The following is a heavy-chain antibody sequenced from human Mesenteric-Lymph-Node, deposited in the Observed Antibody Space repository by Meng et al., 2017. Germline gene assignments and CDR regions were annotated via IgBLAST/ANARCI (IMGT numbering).Heavy chain of an antibody. D-gene: IGHD2-2*01. CDR1: GYSISSAESF. CDR3: ARGELLWDY. V-gene: IGHV4-30-4*01. CDR2: MDYGGST. J-gene: IGHJ4*02. Sequence: QSRLKEAGPGMVNPSQPMSLTFTCSGYSISSAESFWSWIRQPPGQGLEWIGYMDYGGSTFYHPSLKSRVTISVDTSKNQFSLKLSSVTAADTAVYFCARGELLWDYWGQGTLVTVSS.